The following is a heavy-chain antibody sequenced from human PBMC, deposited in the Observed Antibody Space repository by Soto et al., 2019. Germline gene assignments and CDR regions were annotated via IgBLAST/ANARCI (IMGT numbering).Heavy chain of an antibody. D-gene: IGHD5-18*01. Sequence: PGGSLRLSCAASGFTFSSYAMHWVRQAPGKGLEWVAVISYDGSNKYYADSVKGRFTISRDNSKNTLYLQMNSLRAEDTAVYYCARDILRLYSYRTSHGMDVWGQGTTVTVSS. CDR2: ISYDGSNK. J-gene: IGHJ6*02. CDR1: GFTFSSYA. CDR3: ARDILRLYSYRTSHGMDV. V-gene: IGHV3-30-3*01.